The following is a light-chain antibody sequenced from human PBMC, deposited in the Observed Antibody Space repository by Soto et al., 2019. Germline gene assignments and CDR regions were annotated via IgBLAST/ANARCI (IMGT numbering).Light chain of an antibody. J-gene: IGKJ2*01. CDR2: GAS. CDR1: QSVSSSN. CDR3: QQYGSSPMYT. V-gene: IGKV3-20*01. Sequence: EIVLTQSPDTLSLSPGDRATVSCRASQSVSSSNLAWYQQKPGQAPRLLIYGASSRATGIPDRFSGSGSGTDFSLTISRLEAEDFVVYYCQQYGSSPMYTFGQGTKLEIK.